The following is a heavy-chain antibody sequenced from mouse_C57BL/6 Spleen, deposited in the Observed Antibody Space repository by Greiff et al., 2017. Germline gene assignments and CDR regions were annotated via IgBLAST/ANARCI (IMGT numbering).Heavy chain of an antibody. V-gene: IGHV1-54*01. CDR1: GYAFTNYL. CDR3: ARNYYSNRYWYFDV. CDR2: INPGSGGT. D-gene: IGHD2-5*01. Sequence: VQLQQSGAELVRPGTSVKVSCKASGYAFTNYLIEWVKQRPGQGLEWIGVINPGSGGTNYNEKFKGKATLTADKSYSTAYMQLSSLSSEDSAVYFGARNYYSNRYWYFDVWGTGTTVTVSS. J-gene: IGHJ1*03.